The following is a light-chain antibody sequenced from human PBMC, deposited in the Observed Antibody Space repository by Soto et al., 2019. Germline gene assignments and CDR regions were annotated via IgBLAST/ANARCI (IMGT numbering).Light chain of an antibody. J-gene: IGKJ2*01. V-gene: IGKV3-20*01. CDR1: QSVDTNF. CDR2: ATS. Sequence: EVVLTQSPGTLSLSPGEKATLSCSATQSVDTNFLAWYQQRPGQAPRLLIYATSRRASGIPDRFSAGGSGTDLTLTIGRLKPEDFAVYYCQQYDRTPLYTFGEGTKLEI. CDR3: QQYDRTPLYT.